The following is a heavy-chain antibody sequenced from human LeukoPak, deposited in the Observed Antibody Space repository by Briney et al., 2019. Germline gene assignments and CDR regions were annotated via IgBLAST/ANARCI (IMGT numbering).Heavy chain of an antibody. J-gene: IGHJ5*02. Sequence: SETLSLTCIVSGYSISSGYYWGWIRQPPGKGLEWIGYIHNSGSTNYNPSLKSRVTISVDTSDNQFSLKLSSVTAADTAVYYCARQGDYVGNWFDPWGQGTLVTVSP. V-gene: IGHV4-38-2*02. D-gene: IGHD4-23*01. CDR1: GYSISSGYY. CDR3: ARQGDYVGNWFDP. CDR2: IHNSGST.